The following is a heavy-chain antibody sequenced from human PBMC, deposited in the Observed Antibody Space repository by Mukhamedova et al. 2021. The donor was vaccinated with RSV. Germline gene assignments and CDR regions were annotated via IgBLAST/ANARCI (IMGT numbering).Heavy chain of an antibody. Sequence: EYMGWINPTSGDTKYAQKFQGRVTMTRDTSISTAYMELRNLRSDDTAMYYGAKDGVGYCRSSGSLGVDYWGQGTQVTVAS. V-gene: IGHV1-2*02. CDR2: INPTSGDT. J-gene: IGHJ4*02. D-gene: IGHD2-2*01. CDR3: AKDGVGYCRSSGSLGVDY.